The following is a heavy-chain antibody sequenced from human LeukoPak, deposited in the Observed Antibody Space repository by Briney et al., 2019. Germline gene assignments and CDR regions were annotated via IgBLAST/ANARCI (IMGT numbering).Heavy chain of an antibody. Sequence: GRSLRLSCAASGFTFSSYAMHWVRQAPGKGLEWVAVISYDGSNKYYADSVKGRFTISRDNSKNTLYLQMNSLRAEDTAVYYCAREYYDSGSYTRSLDYWGQGTLVTVSS. D-gene: IGHD3-10*01. J-gene: IGHJ4*02. V-gene: IGHV3-30*04. CDR2: ISYDGSNK. CDR3: AREYYDSGSYTRSLDY. CDR1: GFTFSSYA.